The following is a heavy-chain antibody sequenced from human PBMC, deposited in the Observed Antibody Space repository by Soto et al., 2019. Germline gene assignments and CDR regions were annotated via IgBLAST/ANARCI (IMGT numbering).Heavy chain of an antibody. Sequence: QVQLQESGPGLVKPSGTLSLTCAVSGGSISSSNWWSWVRQPPGKGLAWIGEIYHSGSTNYNPSLKSRVTISVDKSKNQFSLKLSSVTAADTAVYYCASDGVEWELPGGRDAFDIWGQGTMVTVSS. CDR2: IYHSGST. D-gene: IGHD1-26*01. CDR1: GGSISSSNW. J-gene: IGHJ3*02. CDR3: ASDGVEWELPGGRDAFDI. V-gene: IGHV4-4*02.